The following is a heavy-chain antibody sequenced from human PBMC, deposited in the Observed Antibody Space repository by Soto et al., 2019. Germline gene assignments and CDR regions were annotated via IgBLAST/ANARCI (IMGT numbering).Heavy chain of an antibody. J-gene: IGHJ6*02. Sequence: PGGFLRLPCGASGFTCSSYAMHWVRQAPGKGLEWVAVISYDGSNKYYADSVKGRFTISRDNSKNTLYLQMNSLRAEDTAVYYCARDILTGYYYYYGMDVWGQGTTVTVSS. CDR3: ARDILTGYYYYYGMDV. V-gene: IGHV3-30-3*01. CDR1: GFTCSSYA. CDR2: ISYDGSNK. D-gene: IGHD3-9*01.